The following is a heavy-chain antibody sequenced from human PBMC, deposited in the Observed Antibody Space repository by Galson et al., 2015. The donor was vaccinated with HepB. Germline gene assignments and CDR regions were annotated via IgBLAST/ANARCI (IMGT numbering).Heavy chain of an antibody. D-gene: IGHD6-13*01. CDR3: ARGGPGSSYQPNWFDP. V-gene: IGHV1-2*06. CDR2: INPNSGGT. CDR1: GYTFTGYY. J-gene: IGHJ5*02. Sequence: SVKVSCKASGYTFTGYYMHWVRQAPGQGLEWMGRINPNSGGTNYAQKFQGRVTMTRDTSISTAYMELSRLRSDDTAVYYCARGGPGSSYQPNWFDPWGQGTLVTVSS.